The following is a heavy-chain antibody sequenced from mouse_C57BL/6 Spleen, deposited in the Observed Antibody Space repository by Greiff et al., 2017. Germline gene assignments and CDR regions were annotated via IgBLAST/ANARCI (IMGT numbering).Heavy chain of an antibody. CDR3: ARSDYDDDFDV. CDR1: GYTFTSYW. D-gene: IGHD2-4*01. J-gene: IGHJ1*03. Sequence: VKLQQPGAELVRPGSSVKLSCKASGYTFTSYWMDWVKQRPGQGLEWIGNIYPSDSETHYNQKFKDKATLTVDKSSSTAYMQLSSLTSEDSAVYYCARSDYDDDFDVWGTGTTVTVSS. CDR2: IYPSDSET. V-gene: IGHV1-61*01.